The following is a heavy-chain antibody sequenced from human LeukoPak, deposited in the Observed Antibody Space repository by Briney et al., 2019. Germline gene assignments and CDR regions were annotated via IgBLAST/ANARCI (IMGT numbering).Heavy chain of an antibody. Sequence: SLRLSCXASXFXFSSYGMHWVRQAPGKGLEWVAVISYDGSNKYDADSVKGRFTISRDNSKNTLYLQMNSLRVEDTAVYYCARDPYGMDVWGQGTTVTVSS. CDR2: ISYDGSNK. CDR1: XFXFSSYG. CDR3: ARDPYGMDV. V-gene: IGHV3-30*03. J-gene: IGHJ6*02.